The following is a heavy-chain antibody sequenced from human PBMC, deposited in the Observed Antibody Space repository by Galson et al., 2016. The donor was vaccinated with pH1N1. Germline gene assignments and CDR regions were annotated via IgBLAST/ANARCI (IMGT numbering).Heavy chain of an antibody. CDR3: ARGRDYDILTGSSYYFDF. J-gene: IGHJ4*02. CDR2: IYYSGNT. V-gene: IGHV4-30-4*08. CDR1: NGSISSGDYF. D-gene: IGHD3-9*01. Sequence: TLSLTCTVSNGSISSGDYFWSWIRQPPGKGLEWIGYIYYSGNTYYTPSLKSRFTIPLDTSKNQFSLRLTSVTATDTAIYYCARGRDYDILTGSSYYFDFWGQGTLVTVSS.